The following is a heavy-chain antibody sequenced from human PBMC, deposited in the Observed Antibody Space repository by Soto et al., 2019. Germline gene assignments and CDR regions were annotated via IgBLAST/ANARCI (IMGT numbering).Heavy chain of an antibody. CDR3: ARMNVAGRLDFYYYGMDV. Sequence: SQTLSLTCAISGDSVSSDRVAWNWIRQSPSRGLEWLGRTYYRSKWYIDYAVSVKSRIIINADTSRNQFSLQLHSMTPEDTAVYYCARMNVAGRLDFYYYGMDVWGQGTTVTVS. J-gene: IGHJ6*02. CDR1: GDSVSSDRVA. V-gene: IGHV6-1*01. D-gene: IGHD6-6*01. CDR2: TYYRSKWYI.